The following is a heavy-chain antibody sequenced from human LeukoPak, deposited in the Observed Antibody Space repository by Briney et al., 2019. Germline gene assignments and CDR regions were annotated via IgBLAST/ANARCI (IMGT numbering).Heavy chain of an antibody. Sequence: GASVKVSCKASGGTFSSYAIGWVRQAPGQGLEWMGGIIPIFGTANYAQKFQGRVTITRNTSISTAYMELSSLRSEDTAVYYCARGGYGGGYFDYWGQGTLVTVSS. CDR2: IIPIFGTA. J-gene: IGHJ4*02. V-gene: IGHV1-69*05. D-gene: IGHD4-23*01. CDR3: ARGGYGGGYFDY. CDR1: GGTFSSYA.